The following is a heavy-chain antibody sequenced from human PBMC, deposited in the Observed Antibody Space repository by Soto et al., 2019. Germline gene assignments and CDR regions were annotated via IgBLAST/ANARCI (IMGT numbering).Heavy chain of an antibody. CDR1: GFTFSSYG. V-gene: IGHV3-33*01. J-gene: IGHJ6*02. CDR2: IWYDGSNK. D-gene: IGHD3-10*01. CDR3: AREGGGPGGYYYYGMDV. Sequence: GGSLRLSCVASGFTFSSYGMHWVRQAPGKGLEWVAVIWYDGSNKYYADSVKGRFTISRDNSKNTLYLQMNSLRAEDTAVYYCAREGGGPGGYYYYGMDVWGQGTTVTVSS.